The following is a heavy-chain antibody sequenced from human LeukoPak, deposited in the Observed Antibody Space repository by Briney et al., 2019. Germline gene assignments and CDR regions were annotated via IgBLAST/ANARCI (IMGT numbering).Heavy chain of an antibody. Sequence: EASVKVSCKASGYTFTSYGISWVRQAPGQGLEWMGWISAYNGNTNYAQKLQGRVTMATDTSTSTAYMELRSLRSDDTAVYYCARDYSSGYPNWFDPWGQGTLVTVSS. D-gene: IGHD3-22*01. CDR1: GYTFTSYG. V-gene: IGHV1-18*01. CDR3: ARDYSSGYPNWFDP. J-gene: IGHJ5*02. CDR2: ISAYNGNT.